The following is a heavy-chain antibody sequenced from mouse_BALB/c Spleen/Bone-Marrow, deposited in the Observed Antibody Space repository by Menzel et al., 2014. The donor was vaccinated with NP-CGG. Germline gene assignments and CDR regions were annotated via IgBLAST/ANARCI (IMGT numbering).Heavy chain of an antibody. D-gene: IGHD1-2*01. V-gene: IGHV14-3*02. CDR1: GFNIKDTY. J-gene: IGHJ4*01. CDR2: IDPANGNS. Sequence: EVMLVESGAELVEPGASVKLSCTASGFNIKDTYMHWVKQRPEQGLEWIGRIDPANGNSKYDPKFQGKATITADTSSNXAYLQLSSLTSEDTAVFYCAPSPHYFGSEDYAMDYWGQGTSVTVSS. CDR3: APSPHYFGSEDYAMDY.